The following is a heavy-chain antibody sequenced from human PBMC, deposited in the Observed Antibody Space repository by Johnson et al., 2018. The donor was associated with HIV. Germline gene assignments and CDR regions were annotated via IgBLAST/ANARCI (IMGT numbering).Heavy chain of an antibody. J-gene: IGHJ3*02. CDR2: ISSNGGST. CDR1: GFTFSSYA. Sequence: QVQLVESGGGLVQPGGSLRLSCAASGFTFSSYAMHWVRQAPGQGLDYVSAISSNGGSTYYADSVKGRFTISRDNAKNSVSRQMNSLRAEDTALYYCARDVGGWGYRHAFDMWGQGTMVTVSS. D-gene: IGHD5-12*01. CDR3: ARDVGGWGYRHAFDM. V-gene: IGHV3-64*04.